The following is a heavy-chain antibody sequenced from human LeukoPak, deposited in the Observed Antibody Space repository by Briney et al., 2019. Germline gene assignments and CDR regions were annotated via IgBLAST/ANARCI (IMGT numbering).Heavy chain of an antibody. J-gene: IGHJ4*02. Sequence: PGGSLRLSCAASGFTFSSYWMSWVRQAPGKGLEWAANIKQDGSEKYYVDSVKGRFTISRDNAKNSLYLQMNSLRAEDTAVYYCARAHDYVWGSYFFAYWGQGTLVTVSS. CDR1: GFTFSSYW. CDR3: ARAHDYVWGSYFFAY. CDR2: IKQDGSEK. V-gene: IGHV3-7*01. D-gene: IGHD3-16*01.